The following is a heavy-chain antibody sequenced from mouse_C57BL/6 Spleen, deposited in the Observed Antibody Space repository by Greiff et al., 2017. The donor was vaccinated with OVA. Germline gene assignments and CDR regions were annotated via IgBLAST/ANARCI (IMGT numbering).Heavy chain of an antibody. J-gene: IGHJ2*01. CDR1: GYTFTSYW. Sequence: QVQLQQPGAELVKPGASVKLSCKASGYTFTSYWMHWVKQRPGQGLEWIGMIHPNSGSTNYNEKFKSKATLTVDKSSSTAYMQLSSLTSEDSAVYYCAREWDVRYFDYWGQGTTLTVSS. D-gene: IGHD4-1*01. CDR3: AREWDVRYFDY. V-gene: IGHV1-64*01. CDR2: IHPNSGST.